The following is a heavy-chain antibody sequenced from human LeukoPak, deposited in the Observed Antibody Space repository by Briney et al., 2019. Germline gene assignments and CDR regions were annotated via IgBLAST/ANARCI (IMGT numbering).Heavy chain of an antibody. CDR3: ARPYYYDSRIDP. D-gene: IGHD3-22*01. J-gene: IGHJ5*02. CDR2: MYYSGST. Sequence: MASETLSLTCTVSGGSITSGDYYWSWIRQPPGKGLEWIAYMYYSGSTYYNPSLKSRVTMSADTSKNQFSLKLSSVTAADTAVYYCARPYYYDSRIDPWGQRTLVTFSS. V-gene: IGHV4-30-4*01. CDR1: GGSITSGDYY.